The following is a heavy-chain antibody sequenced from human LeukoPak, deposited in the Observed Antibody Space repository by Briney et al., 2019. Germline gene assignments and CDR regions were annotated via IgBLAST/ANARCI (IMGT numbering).Heavy chain of an antibody. J-gene: IGHJ3*02. CDR1: GYTFTSYG. CDR2: ISAYNGNT. Sequence: ASVKVSCKASGYTFTSYGISWVRQAPGQGLEWMGWISAYNGNTNYAQKLQGRVTMTTDTSTSTAYMELRSLRSDDTTVYYCARDLTQDDAFDIWGQGTMVTVSS. V-gene: IGHV1-18*04. CDR3: ARDLTQDDAFDI. D-gene: IGHD2-21*02.